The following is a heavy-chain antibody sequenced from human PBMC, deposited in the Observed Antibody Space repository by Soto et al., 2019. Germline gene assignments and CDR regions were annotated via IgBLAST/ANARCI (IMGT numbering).Heavy chain of an antibody. Sequence: GGSLRLSCAASGFTFSSYAMSWVRQAPGKGLEWVSAISGSGGSTYYADSVKGRFTISRDNSKNTLYLQMNSLRAEDTAVYYFAKLLSPDNWFDPWGQGTLVTVSS. CDR1: GFTFSSYA. V-gene: IGHV3-23*01. CDR3: AKLLSPDNWFDP. CDR2: ISGSGGST. J-gene: IGHJ5*02.